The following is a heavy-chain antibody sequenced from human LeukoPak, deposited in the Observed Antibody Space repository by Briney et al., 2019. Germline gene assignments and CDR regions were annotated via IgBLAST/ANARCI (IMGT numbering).Heavy chain of an antibody. CDR1: GFTFSSYE. Sequence: QTGGSLRLSCAASGFTFSSYEMSWVRQAPGKGLEWVSYIYWSGTTIYYADSVKGRFTISRDNAKNSLYLQMNSLRAEDTAVYYCAREGYSGNYGGFDLWGRGTLVTVSS. D-gene: IGHD1-26*01. V-gene: IGHV3-48*03. J-gene: IGHJ2*01. CDR3: AREGYSGNYGGFDL. CDR2: IYWSGTTI.